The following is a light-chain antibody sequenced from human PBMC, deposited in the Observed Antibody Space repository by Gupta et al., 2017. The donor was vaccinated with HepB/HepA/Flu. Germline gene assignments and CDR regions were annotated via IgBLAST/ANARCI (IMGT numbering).Light chain of an antibody. CDR3: CSYAGSYTYV. Sequence: SLLPQPRAVSAPAGSSATTSCTGTSSDVGGYNYVSWYQQHPGKAPKLMIYDVSKRPSGVPDRFSGSKSGNTASLTISGLQAEDEADYYCCSYAGSYTYVFGTGTKVTVL. CDR1: SSDVGGYNY. CDR2: DVS. J-gene: IGLJ1*01. V-gene: IGLV2-11*01.